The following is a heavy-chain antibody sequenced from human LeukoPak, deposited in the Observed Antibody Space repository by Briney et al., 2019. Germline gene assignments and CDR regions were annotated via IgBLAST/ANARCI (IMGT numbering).Heavy chain of an antibody. Sequence: SETLSLTCTVSGGSISSGDYYWSWIRQPPGKGLEWIGYIYYSGSTYYNPSLKSRVTISVDTSKNQFSLKLSSVTAGDTAVYYCARGPGSGSYGFDPWGQGTLVTVSS. CDR3: ARGPGSGSYGFDP. D-gene: IGHD3-10*01. CDR1: GGSISSGDYY. J-gene: IGHJ5*02. V-gene: IGHV4-30-4*08. CDR2: IYYSGST.